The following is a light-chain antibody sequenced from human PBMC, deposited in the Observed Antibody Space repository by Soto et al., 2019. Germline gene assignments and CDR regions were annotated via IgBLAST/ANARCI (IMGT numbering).Light chain of an antibody. CDR1: QSVSSN. J-gene: IGKJ2*01. CDR2: AAS. V-gene: IGKV3-15*01. CDR3: QQYNNWPYT. Sequence: EIVMTQSPATLSVSPGERATLSCRASQSVSSNLAWYQQKPGQGPRLLIYAASPRATGIPASFSGSGSGTEFTLTISSLQSEEFAVYHCQQYNNWPYTFGQGTKLEMK.